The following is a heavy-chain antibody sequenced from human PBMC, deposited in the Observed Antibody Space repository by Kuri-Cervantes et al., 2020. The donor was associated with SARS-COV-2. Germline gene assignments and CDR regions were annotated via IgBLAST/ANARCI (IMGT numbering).Heavy chain of an antibody. D-gene: IGHD6-13*01. CDR1: GFTFDDYA. Sequence: SLKISCAASGFTFDDYAMHWVRQAPGKGLEWVSGISWNSGSIGYADSVKGRFTISRDNAKNSLYLQMNRLRAEDTAVYYCAKAVIIAAAGTGLIDYWGQGTLVIVSS. CDR2: ISWNSGSI. CDR3: AKAVIIAAAGTGLIDY. V-gene: IGHV3-9*01. J-gene: IGHJ4*02.